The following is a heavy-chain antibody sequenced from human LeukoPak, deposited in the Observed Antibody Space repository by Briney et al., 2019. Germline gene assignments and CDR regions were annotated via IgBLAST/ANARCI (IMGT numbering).Heavy chain of an antibody. V-gene: IGHV1-69*13. D-gene: IGHD4-23*01. CDR2: IIPIFGTA. Sequence: ASGKLSCKASGGTFTSYAISWLRQAPGQGLEWMGGIIPIFGTANYAQKFQGRVTITADESTSTAYMELSSLRSEDTAVYYCARSAPDYGGNPDDAFDIWGQGTMVTVSS. CDR1: GGTFTSYA. J-gene: IGHJ3*02. CDR3: ARSAPDYGGNPDDAFDI.